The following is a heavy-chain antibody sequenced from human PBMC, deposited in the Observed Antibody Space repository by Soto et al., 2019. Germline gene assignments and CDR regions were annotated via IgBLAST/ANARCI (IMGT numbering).Heavy chain of an antibody. Sequence: SETLSLTCSGFGGSIRSYYRSWVRRPPGKGLEWIGYVYNSGSTTYSPSFNSRVTISADTSRNQFSLKLTSVTAADTAVYFCARRYGLSALDIWGQGTMVTVS. D-gene: IGHD3-10*01. CDR3: ARRYGLSALDI. V-gene: IGHV4-59*08. CDR2: VYNSGST. CDR1: GGSIRSYY. J-gene: IGHJ3*02.